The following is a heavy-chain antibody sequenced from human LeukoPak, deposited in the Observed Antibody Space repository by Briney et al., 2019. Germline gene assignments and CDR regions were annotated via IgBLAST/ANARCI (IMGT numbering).Heavy chain of an antibody. CDR3: AKEGIKESPREFDY. Sequence: GGSLRLSCAASGFTFSNYGMNWVRQAPGNGLEWDSVISGNSDTTYYADSVKGRFTISRDNSKKTLYLQMNSLRVEDTAVYYCAKEGIKESPREFDYWGQGSLVTVSS. CDR1: GFTFSNYG. J-gene: IGHJ4*02. V-gene: IGHV3-23*01. CDR2: ISGNSDTT. D-gene: IGHD1-26*01.